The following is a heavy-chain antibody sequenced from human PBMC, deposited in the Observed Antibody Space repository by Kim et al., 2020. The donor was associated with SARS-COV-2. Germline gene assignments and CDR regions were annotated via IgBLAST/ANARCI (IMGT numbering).Heavy chain of an antibody. Sequence: SETLSLTCTVSGGSTSSSDHYWAWIRQPPGKGLEWIGSIYYSGTTHYNPSLRSRVTMSIDTSKNQFSLKVTSVNAADTAVYYCARDQLGGSTYTDHWGQGTLVTVSS. CDR1: GGSTSSSDHY. V-gene: IGHV4-39*07. CDR2: IYYSGTT. J-gene: IGHJ4*01. CDR3: ARDQLGGSTYTDH. D-gene: IGHD3-16*01.